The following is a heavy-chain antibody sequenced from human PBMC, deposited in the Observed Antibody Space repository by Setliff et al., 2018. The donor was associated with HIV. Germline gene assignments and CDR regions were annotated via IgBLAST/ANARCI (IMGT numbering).Heavy chain of an antibody. D-gene: IGHD2-21*02. CDR2: TYTSGST. CDR1: GGSISSYY. V-gene: IGHV4-4*07. CDR3: ARLSGDYYYFDY. J-gene: IGHJ4*02. Sequence: SETLSLTCTVSGGSISSYYWSWIRQPAGKGLEWIGRTYTSGSTNYNPSLKSRVTISVDTSKNQFSLKLTSVTAADTAVYYCARLSGDYYYFDYWGQGTLVTVSS.